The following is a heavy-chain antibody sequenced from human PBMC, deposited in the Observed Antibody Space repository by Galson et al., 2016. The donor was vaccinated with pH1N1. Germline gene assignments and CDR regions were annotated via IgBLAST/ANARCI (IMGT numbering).Heavy chain of an antibody. V-gene: IGHV4-39*07. CDR3: ASTQLVSGPLYMDV. CDR1: GHSISSDSHY. Sequence: ETLSLTCGVSGHSISSDSHYWGWIRQPPGKGLEWIGTVYFDGTTHHNPSLRSRVTISLETSTNQFSLELRSVTAADAAVYYCASTQLVSGPLYMDVWGKGTTVIVSS. J-gene: IGHJ6*03. D-gene: IGHD5/OR15-5a*01. CDR2: VYFDGTT.